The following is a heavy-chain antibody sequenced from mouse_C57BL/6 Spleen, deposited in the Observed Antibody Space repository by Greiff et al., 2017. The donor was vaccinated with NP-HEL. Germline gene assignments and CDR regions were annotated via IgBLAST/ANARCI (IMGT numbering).Heavy chain of an antibody. CDR3: ARSTAYYSNYYAMDY. D-gene: IGHD2-5*01. Sequence: EVQLQQSGPVLVKPGASVKMSCKASGYTFTDYYMNWVKQSHGKSLEWIGVINPYNGGTSYNQKFKGKATLTVGKSSSTAYMELNSLTSEDSAVYYCARSTAYYSNYYAMDYWGQGTSVTVSS. CDR2: INPYNGGT. J-gene: IGHJ4*01. CDR1: GYTFTDYY. V-gene: IGHV1-19*01.